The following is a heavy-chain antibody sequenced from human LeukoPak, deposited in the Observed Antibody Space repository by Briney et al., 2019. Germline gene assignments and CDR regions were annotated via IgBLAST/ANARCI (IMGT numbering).Heavy chain of an antibody. J-gene: IGHJ4*02. D-gene: IGHD2-15*01. CDR1: GITFSSYE. CDR2: ISSSGSTI. CDR3: ASELEAAFLFGFDY. V-gene: IGHV3-48*03. Sequence: PGGSLRLSCAASGITFSSYEMNWVRQAPGKGLHWVSYISSSGSTIYYADSVKGRFTISRDNAKNSLYLQMNSLRAEDTAVYYCASELEAAFLFGFDYWGQGTPVTVSS.